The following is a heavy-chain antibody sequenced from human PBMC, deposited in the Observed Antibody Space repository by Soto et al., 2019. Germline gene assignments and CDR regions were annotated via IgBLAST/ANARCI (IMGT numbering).Heavy chain of an antibody. CDR1: GGTFNSYV. Sequence: QVQLVQSGAEVKKPGSSVQVSCKASGGTFNSYVFNWVRQAPGQGLEWMGGIISIFGTPNYGQKFQGRVTITADESTSTGFMESSSLTSEDTAIYYCARDLGSGYDPGDYWGQGTLVNVCS. V-gene: IGHV1-69*12. J-gene: IGHJ4*02. CDR2: IISIFGTP. D-gene: IGHD5-12*01. CDR3: ARDLGSGYDPGDY.